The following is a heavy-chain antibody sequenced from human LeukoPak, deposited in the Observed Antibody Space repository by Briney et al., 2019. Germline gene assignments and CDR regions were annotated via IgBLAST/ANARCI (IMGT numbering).Heavy chain of an antibody. D-gene: IGHD3-9*01. CDR2: ISAYNGNT. CDR1: GYTFNSYG. Sequence: ASVKVSCKASGYTFNSYGFSWVRQAPGQGLEWMGWISAYNGNTNYAQKLQTRVTMPTDTSTTTANMELGSLSSDDTAVYYCAHILTGYYMDYWGQGTLVTVSS. V-gene: IGHV1-18*01. CDR3: AHILTGYYMDY. J-gene: IGHJ4*02.